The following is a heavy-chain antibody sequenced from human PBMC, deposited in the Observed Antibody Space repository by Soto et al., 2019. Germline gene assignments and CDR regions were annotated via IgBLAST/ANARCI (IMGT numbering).Heavy chain of an antibody. D-gene: IGHD3-22*01. J-gene: IGHJ4*02. CDR3: AKVFYYYDSSGYYYFDY. CDR2: ISGSGSTI. Sequence: AGGSLSLSCSASGFTFSIYAVSWVRQAPGKGPEWISSISGSGSTIYYADSVKGRFTISRDNSKNTLYLQMSSLRAEDTAVYYCAKVFYYYDSSGYYYFDYWGQGTLVTVSS. CDR1: GFTFSIYA. V-gene: IGHV3-23*01.